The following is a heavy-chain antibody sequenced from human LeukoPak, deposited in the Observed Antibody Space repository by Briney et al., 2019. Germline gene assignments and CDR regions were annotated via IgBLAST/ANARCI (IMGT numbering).Heavy chain of an antibody. J-gene: IGHJ6*02. Sequence: PGGSLRLSCEASGFTFSSYAMNWVRQAPGKGLEWVSAISGSGGRTYYADSVKGRLTISRDNSKNTLYLQMNNLRAEDTAVYYCAEDGIYTRYGMDVWGQGTTVTVSS. CDR3: AEDGIYTRYGMDV. CDR2: ISGSGGRT. V-gene: IGHV3-23*01. CDR1: GFTFSSYA. D-gene: IGHD2-2*02.